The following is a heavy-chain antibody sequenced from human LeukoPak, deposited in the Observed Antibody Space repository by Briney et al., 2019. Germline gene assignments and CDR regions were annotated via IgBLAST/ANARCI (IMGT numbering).Heavy chain of an antibody. Sequence: RGSPRLSCAASGFTFSTYTINWVRQAPGKGLQWVSSMSSSGDSIHLADSVKGRFSISRDSANNSLYLQMNSLGAEDTAVYYCASSGYDLDWYFDLWGRGTLVTVSS. V-gene: IGHV3-21*01. J-gene: IGHJ2*01. D-gene: IGHD5-12*01. CDR1: GFTFSTYT. CDR3: ASSGYDLDWYFDL. CDR2: MSSSGDSI.